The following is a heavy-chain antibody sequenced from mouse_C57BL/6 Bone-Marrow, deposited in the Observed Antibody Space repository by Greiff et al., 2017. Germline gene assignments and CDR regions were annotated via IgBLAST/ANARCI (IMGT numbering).Heavy chain of an antibody. CDR2: ISDGGSYT. D-gene: IGHD2-5*01. Sequence: EVKLMESGGGLVKPGGSLKLSCAASGFTFSSYSMSWVRQTPEKRLEWVATISDGGSYTYYPDNVKGRFTISRDNAKNNLYLQMSHLNSEDTAMYYCARVLYSNYVDYWGQGTTLTVSS. CDR3: ARVLYSNYVDY. J-gene: IGHJ2*01. V-gene: IGHV5-4*03. CDR1: GFTFSSYS.